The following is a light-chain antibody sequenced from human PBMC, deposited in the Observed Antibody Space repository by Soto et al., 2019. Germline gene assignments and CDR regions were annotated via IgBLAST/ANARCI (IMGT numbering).Light chain of an antibody. J-gene: IGLJ3*02. CDR1: SSDVGVYNY. CDR2: DVS. CDR3: SSYTSASTLV. V-gene: IGLV2-14*03. Sequence: QSALTQPASVSGSPGQSITISCTGTSSDVGVYNYVSWYQQHPGKAPKLMVYDVSNRPSGVSNRFSGSKSGNTASLTISGLQADDEVDYYCSSYTSASTLVFGGGTKLAVL.